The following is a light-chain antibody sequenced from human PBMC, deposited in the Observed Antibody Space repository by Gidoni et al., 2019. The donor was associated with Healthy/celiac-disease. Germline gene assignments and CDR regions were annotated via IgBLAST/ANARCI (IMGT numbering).Light chain of an antibody. CDR1: QSVSSN. CDR3: QQYNNWPLT. V-gene: IGKV3-15*01. Sequence: IVSTPSPATPSVSPGERATLSCRASQSVSSNLAWYQQKPGQAPRLLIYGASTRATGIPARFSGSGSGTEFTLTISSLQSEDFAVYYCQQYNNWPLTFGGGTKVEIK. CDR2: GAS. J-gene: IGKJ4*01.